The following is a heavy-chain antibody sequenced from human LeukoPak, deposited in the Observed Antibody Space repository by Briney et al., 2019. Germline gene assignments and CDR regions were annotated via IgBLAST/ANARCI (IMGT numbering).Heavy chain of an antibody. D-gene: IGHD2-21*01. Sequence: SETLSLTCTVSGGSISSYYWSWIRQPAGKGLEWIGYIYYSGSTNYNPSLKSRVTISIDTSKNQFSLNLNTVTAADTAVYYCATYYGGVGGRGHWGPGTLVTVSS. CDR2: IYYSGST. CDR3: ATYYGGVGGRGH. CDR1: GGSISSYY. J-gene: IGHJ4*02. V-gene: IGHV4-59*01.